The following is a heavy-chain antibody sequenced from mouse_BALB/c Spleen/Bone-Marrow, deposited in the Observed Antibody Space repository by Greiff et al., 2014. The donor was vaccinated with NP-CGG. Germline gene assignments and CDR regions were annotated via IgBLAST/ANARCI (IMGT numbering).Heavy chain of an antibody. J-gene: IGHJ2*01. D-gene: IGHD2-14*01. V-gene: IGHV1S135*01. CDR3: SRGVLAYFDY. CDR1: GYAFTNYN. CDR2: IDPYRGGT. Sequence: EVQRVESGPELVKPGASVKVSCKASGYAFTNYNMNWVKQSHGKSLEWIGYIDPYRGGTNYNQKFRGKATLTVDKSSSTAYMHLNSLTSEDSAVYYCSRGVLAYFDYWGQGTTLTVSS.